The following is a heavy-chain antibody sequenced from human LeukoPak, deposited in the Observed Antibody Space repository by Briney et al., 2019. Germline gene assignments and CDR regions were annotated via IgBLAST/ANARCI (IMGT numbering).Heavy chain of an antibody. CDR3: ARTYSNSRLEYFDF. J-gene: IGHJ4*02. CDR1: GFTVSSNY. V-gene: IGHV3-53*01. Sequence: GGSLRLSCAASGFTVSSNYMTWVRQAPGKGLEWVSIIYNDGNTFYADSVKGRFTISRDNSKNTLYLQMNRLRAEDTAVYYCARTYSNSRLEYFDFWGQGTLVTVSS. D-gene: IGHD6-13*01. CDR2: IYNDGNT.